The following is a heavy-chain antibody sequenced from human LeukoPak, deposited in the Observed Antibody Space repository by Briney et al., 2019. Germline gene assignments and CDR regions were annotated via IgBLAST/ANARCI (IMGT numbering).Heavy chain of an antibody. Sequence: GGSLRLSCAASGFTFSSYAMNWVRQAPGKGLEWVSIISGSAGSTYYADSVKGRFTISRNNSKNTLFLQMNSLRAEDTAVYYCAKDRSLDGGNSNGYFDSWGQGTLVTVST. J-gene: IGHJ4*02. CDR2: ISGSAGST. D-gene: IGHD4-23*01. V-gene: IGHV3-23*01. CDR1: GFTFSSYA. CDR3: AKDRSLDGGNSNGYFDS.